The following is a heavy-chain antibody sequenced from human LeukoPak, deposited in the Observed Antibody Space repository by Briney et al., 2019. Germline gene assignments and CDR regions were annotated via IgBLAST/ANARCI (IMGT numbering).Heavy chain of an antibody. D-gene: IGHD2-2*01. CDR3: ARPACSSTSCYLYFQY. CDR1: GYIFTSYW. V-gene: IGHV5-51*01. CDR2: IYPANSDT. J-gene: IGHJ1*01. Sequence: PGESLKISCKASGYIFTSYWIGWVRQMPGKGLEWMAIIYPANSDTRYSPSFQGQVTISADKSISTAYLQWSSPKASDTAMYYCARPACSSTSCYLYFQYWGQGTLVTVSS.